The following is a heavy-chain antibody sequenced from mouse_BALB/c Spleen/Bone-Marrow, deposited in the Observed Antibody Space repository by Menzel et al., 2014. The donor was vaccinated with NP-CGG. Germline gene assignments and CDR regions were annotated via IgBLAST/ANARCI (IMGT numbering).Heavy chain of an antibody. CDR2: INPYNDGT. D-gene: IGHD2-2*01. CDR3: ARREDGYGTFYWYFDV. J-gene: IGHJ1*01. CDR1: GYTFTSYV. Sequence: VQLQQPGPELVKPGASVKMSCKASGYTFTSYVMHWVKQKPGQGLEWIGYINPYNDGTKYNEKFKGKATLTSDKSSSTAYMELSSLTSGDSAVYYCARREDGYGTFYWYFDVWGAGTTVTVSS. V-gene: IGHV1-14*01.